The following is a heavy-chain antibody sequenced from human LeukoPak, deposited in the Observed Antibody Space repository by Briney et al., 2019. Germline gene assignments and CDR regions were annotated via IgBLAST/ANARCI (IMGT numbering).Heavy chain of an antibody. CDR3: AKAYGSGSYYFFDY. D-gene: IGHD3-10*01. CDR2: ISGSGGST. Sequence: GGSLRLSCAASGFTFSSYGMSWVRQAPGKGLEWVSAISGSGGSTYYADSVKGRFTISRDNSKNTLYLQMNSLRAEDTAVYYCAKAYGSGSYYFFDYCGQGTLVTVSS. CDR1: GFTFSSYG. V-gene: IGHV3-23*01. J-gene: IGHJ4*02.